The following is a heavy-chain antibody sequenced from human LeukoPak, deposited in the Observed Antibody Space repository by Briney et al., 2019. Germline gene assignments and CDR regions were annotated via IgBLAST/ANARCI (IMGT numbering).Heavy chain of an antibody. CDR3: ATSLGPLAEY. CDR2: INSGGSGT. V-gene: IGHV3-74*01. D-gene: IGHD7-27*01. Sequence: GGSLRLSCAASGFAFSSNWMQWVRQTPGKGLVWVSRINSGGSGTSYADSVEGRFTISRDNAKNTLYLQMNSLKGEDTAVYYCATSLGPLAEYWGRGTLVTVSS. CDR1: GFAFSSNW. J-gene: IGHJ4*02.